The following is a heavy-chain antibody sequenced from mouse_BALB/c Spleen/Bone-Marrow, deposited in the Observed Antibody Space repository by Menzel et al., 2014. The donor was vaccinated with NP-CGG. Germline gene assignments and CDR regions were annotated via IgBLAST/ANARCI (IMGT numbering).Heavy chain of an antibody. Sequence: QVQLQQSGAELAKPGASVKMSCKASGYTFTSYWMRWVKQRPGQGLEWIGCINPSTGYTEYNQKFKDKATLTADKSSSTAYMQLSSLTSEDSAVYYCARYGNYGDYFDYWGQGTTLTVSS. CDR2: INPSTGYT. CDR3: ARYGNYGDYFDY. V-gene: IGHV1-7*01. D-gene: IGHD2-1*01. CDR1: GYTFTSYW. J-gene: IGHJ2*01.